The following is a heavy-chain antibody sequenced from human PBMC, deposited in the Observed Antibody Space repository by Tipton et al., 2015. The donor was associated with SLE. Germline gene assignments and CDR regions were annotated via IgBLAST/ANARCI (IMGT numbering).Heavy chain of an antibody. D-gene: IGHD6-13*01. Sequence: TLSLTCSVSGGSIRSYYWGWIRQPPAKGLEWIGSIFHSGSTFYSPSLKSRVTTSIDTSKDQLSLRLSSVTAADTAVYYCTRSLYNTNWFWFDPWGQGTLVIVSS. V-gene: IGHV4-38-2*02. CDR1: GGSIRSYY. CDR3: TRSLYNTNWFWFDP. CDR2: IFHSGST. J-gene: IGHJ5*02.